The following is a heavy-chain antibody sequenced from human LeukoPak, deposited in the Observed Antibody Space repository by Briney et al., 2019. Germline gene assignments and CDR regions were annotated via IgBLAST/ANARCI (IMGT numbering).Heavy chain of an antibody. D-gene: IGHD6-13*01. CDR1: GFTFSSYW. CDR2: IKQDGSEK. CDR3: ANDPIAAAGTGDY. Sequence: GGSLRLSCAASGFTFSSYWMTWVRQAPGKGLEWVANIKQDGSEKYYVDSVRGRFTISRDNAKNSLYLQMNSLRAEDTAVYYCANDPIAAAGTGDYWGQGTLVTVSS. J-gene: IGHJ4*02. V-gene: IGHV3-7*01.